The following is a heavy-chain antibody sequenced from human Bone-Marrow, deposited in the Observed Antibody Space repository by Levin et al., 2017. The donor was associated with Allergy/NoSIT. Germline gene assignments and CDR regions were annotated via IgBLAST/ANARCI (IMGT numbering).Heavy chain of an antibody. J-gene: IGHJ6*02. V-gene: IGHV1-8*01. D-gene: IGHD4-11*01. CDR2: MNPNSGNT. Sequence: GESLKISCKASGYTFTSYDINWVRQATGQGLEWMGWMNPNSGNTGYAQKFQGRVTMTRNTSISTAYMELSSLRSEDTAVYYCARDYSNYGSTRFYYYYGMDVWGQGTTVTVSS. CDR1: GYTFTSYD. CDR3: ARDYSNYGSTRFYYYYGMDV.